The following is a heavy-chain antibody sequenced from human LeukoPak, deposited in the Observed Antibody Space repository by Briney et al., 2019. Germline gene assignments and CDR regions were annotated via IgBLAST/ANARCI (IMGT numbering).Heavy chain of an antibody. CDR2: ISSSSSYI. J-gene: IGHJ4*02. V-gene: IGHV3-21*01. Sequence: PGGSLRLSCAASGFTFSSYAMSWVRQAPGKGLEWVSSISSSSSYIYYADSVKGRFTISRDNAKNSLYLQMNSLRAEDTAVYYCAAWVAGSGSYPDYWGQGTLVTVSS. D-gene: IGHD3-10*01. CDR1: GFTFSSYA. CDR3: AAWVAGSGSYPDY.